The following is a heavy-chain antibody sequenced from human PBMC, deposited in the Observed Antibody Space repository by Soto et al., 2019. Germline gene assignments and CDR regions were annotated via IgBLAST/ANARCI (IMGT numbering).Heavy chain of an antibody. V-gene: IGHV4-34*01. CDR3: ARRPDGFDY. J-gene: IGHJ4*02. CDR1: GGSLSGYY. CDR2: INHGGGA. Sequence: SETLSLTCAVSGGSLSGYYWGWIRQPPGKGLEWIGEINHGGGANYNPSLTSRVTLSVDTSKNQFSLNLASVTAADTAVYYCARRPDGFDYWGQGTLVTVSS.